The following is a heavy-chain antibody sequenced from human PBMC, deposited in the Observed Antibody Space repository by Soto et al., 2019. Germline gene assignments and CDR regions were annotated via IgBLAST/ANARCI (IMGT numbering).Heavy chain of an antibody. D-gene: IGHD3-22*01. CDR1: GFTFSSCA. J-gene: IGHJ4*02. CDR2: LSGRTGGT. CDR3: AKDGFYCDKSGYGPFDY. Sequence: EVQLLESGGGLVQPGESLRLSCVASGFTFSSCAISWVRQTPGKGLEWVSTLSGRTGGTYYADSVSGRFTISRDSSTNXXYRQMTSRRAEDTAVYYCAKDGFYCDKSGYGPFDYWGQGTLVTVSS. V-gene: IGHV3-23*01.